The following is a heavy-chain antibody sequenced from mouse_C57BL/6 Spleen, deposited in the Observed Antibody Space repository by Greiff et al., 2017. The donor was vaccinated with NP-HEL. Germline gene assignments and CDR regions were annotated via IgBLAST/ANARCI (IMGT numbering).Heavy chain of an antibody. D-gene: IGHD1-1*01. J-gene: IGHJ2*01. CDR1: GYTFTSYW. CDR3: ARRGLRYFDY. V-gene: IGHV1-72*01. CDR2: IDPYSGGT. Sequence: QVQLQQPGAELVKPGASVKLSCKASGYTFTSYWMHWVKQRPGRGLEWIGRIDPYSGGTKYNEKFKSKATLTVDKPSSTAYMQLSSLTSEDSAVYYGARRGLRYFDYWGQGTTLTVSS.